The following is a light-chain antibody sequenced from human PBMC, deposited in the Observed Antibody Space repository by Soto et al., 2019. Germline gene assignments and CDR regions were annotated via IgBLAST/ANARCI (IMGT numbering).Light chain of an antibody. CDR3: QQYGSSFT. J-gene: IGKJ3*01. V-gene: IGKV3-20*01. CDR1: QSISSSY. CDR2: AAS. Sequence: EIVLTQSPGTLSLSPGERATLSCRASQSISSSYLAWYQQKPGQAPRLLIYAASSRATDIPDRFSGSGYGTDVTLTISRLEPEDFAVYYCQQYGSSFTFGPGTKVDIK.